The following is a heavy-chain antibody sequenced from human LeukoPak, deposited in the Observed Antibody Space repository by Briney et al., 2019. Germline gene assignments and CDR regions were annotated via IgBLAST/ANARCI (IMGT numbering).Heavy chain of an antibody. J-gene: IGHJ3*02. CDR2: IYYSGST. V-gene: IGHV4-59*01. CDR3: ARGLLDGYTHPAAFDI. Sequence: SETLSLTCTVSGGSISSYYWSWIRQPPGKGREWIGYIYYSGSTNYNPSLKSLVTISVDTSKNQFSLKLSSVTAADTAVYYCARGLLDGYTHPAAFDIWGQGTMVTVSS. CDR1: GGSISSYY. D-gene: IGHD5-24*01.